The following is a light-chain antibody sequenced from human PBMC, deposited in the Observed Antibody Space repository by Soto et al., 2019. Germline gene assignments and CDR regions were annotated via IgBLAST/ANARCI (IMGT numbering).Light chain of an antibody. V-gene: IGKV3-11*01. CDR3: QQRNNWPPIT. CDR1: QSVNNN. CDR2: DAS. Sequence: EDVLRQSPGTITLSPGERATLSCRASQSVNNNLAWYQQKLGQAPRVLIYDASNRATGVPARFSGSGSGTDFTLTISSLEPEDFALYYCQQRNNWPPITFGQGTRLENK. J-gene: IGKJ5*01.